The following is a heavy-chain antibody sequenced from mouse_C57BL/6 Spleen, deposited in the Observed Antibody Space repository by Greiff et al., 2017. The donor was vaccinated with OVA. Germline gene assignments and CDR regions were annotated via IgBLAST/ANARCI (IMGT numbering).Heavy chain of an antibody. J-gene: IGHJ2*01. CDR2: IYPGDGDT. V-gene: IGHV1-82*01. CDR1: GYAFRSSW. CDR3: ARWGDFDY. Sequence: QVQLKESGPELVKPGASVKISCKASGYAFRSSWMVWVKQRPGKGLEWIGRIYPGDGDTNYNGKFKGKATLTADKSSSTAYMQLSSLTSEDSAVYFCARWGDFDYWGQGTTLTVSS.